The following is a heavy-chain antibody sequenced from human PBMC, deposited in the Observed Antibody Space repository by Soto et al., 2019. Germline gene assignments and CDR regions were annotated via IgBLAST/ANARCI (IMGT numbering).Heavy chain of an antibody. Sequence: GGSLRLSCQAAGFTFTDYAMSWVRQAPGKGLEWVSSITGVNNIAYYAASVQGRFTISRDNSRNTLYLHLNSLRAEDTAIYYCAKAGGDGLLSYVYFYYYGMDVWGQGTTVTVSS. CDR1: GFTFTDYA. J-gene: IGHJ6*02. CDR3: AKAGGDGLLSYVYFYYYGMDV. D-gene: IGHD2-2*01. V-gene: IGHV3-23*01. CDR2: ITGVNNIA.